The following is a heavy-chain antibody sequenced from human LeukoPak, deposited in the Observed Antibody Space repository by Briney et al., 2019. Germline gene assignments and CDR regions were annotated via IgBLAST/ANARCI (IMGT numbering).Heavy chain of an antibody. Sequence: GASVKVSCKASGYTFTSYGISWVRQAPGQGLEWMGWISAYNGNTNYAQKLQGRVTMTTDTSTSTAYMELRSLRSDDTAVYYCAREDSIFGVVNRLDYWGQGTLVTVSS. CDR3: AREDSIFGVVNRLDY. V-gene: IGHV1-18*01. CDR1: GYTFTSYG. D-gene: IGHD3-3*01. J-gene: IGHJ4*02. CDR2: ISAYNGNT.